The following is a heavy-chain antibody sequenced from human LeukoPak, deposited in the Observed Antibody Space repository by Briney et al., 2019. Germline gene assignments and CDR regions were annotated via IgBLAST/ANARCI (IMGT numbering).Heavy chain of an antibody. D-gene: IGHD2-15*01. CDR3: ARGGGTYLNWFDL. Sequence: SETLSLTCSVSGASIRGNYWSWIRQPPGKGLEYIGCIHYTGSTNYNPSLKNRVAISVDTSKNQFSLNLTSVTAADTALYYCARGGGTYLNWFDLWGQGTLVTVSS. CDR1: GASIRGNY. CDR2: IHYTGST. V-gene: IGHV4-59*01. J-gene: IGHJ5*02.